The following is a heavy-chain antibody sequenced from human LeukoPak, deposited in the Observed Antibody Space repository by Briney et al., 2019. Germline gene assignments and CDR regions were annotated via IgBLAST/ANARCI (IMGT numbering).Heavy chain of an antibody. V-gene: IGHV4-34*01. Sequence: SETLSLTCAVYGGSFSGYYWSWIRQPPGKGLERIGEINHSGSTNYNPSLKSRVTISVDTSKNQFSLKLSSVTAADTAVYYCASHWYRYYMDVWGKGTTVTVSS. CDR2: INHSGST. D-gene: IGHD1-1*01. J-gene: IGHJ6*03. CDR1: GGSFSGYY. CDR3: ASHWYRYYMDV.